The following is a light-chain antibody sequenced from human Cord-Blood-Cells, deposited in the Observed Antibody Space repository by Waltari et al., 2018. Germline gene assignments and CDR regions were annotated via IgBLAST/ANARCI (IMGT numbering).Light chain of an antibody. CDR1: QSLLHSNGYNY. J-gene: IGKJ1*01. Sequence: DIVMTQSPLSLPVTPGEPASISCRSSQSLLHSNGYNYLDWYLQKPGQSPQLLIYLGSNRASGVPDRFRGSGSGTDFRLKISRVEAEDVGVYYCMQALQTPWTFGQGTKVEIK. CDR2: LGS. CDR3: MQALQTPWT. V-gene: IGKV2-28*01.